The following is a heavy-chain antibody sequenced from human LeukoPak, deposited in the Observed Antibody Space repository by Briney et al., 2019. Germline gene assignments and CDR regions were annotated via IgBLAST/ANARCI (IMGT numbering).Heavy chain of an antibody. J-gene: IGHJ5*02. D-gene: IGHD3-3*01. CDR1: GFTFSSYA. Sequence: GGSLRLSCAASGFTFSSYAMSWVRQAPGKGLEWVSAISGSGGSTYYADSVKGRFTISRDNSKNTLYLQMNSLRAEDTAVYYCEKDATVDTIFGGGFDPWGQGTLVTVSS. CDR3: EKDATVDTIFGGGFDP. V-gene: IGHV3-23*01. CDR2: ISGSGGST.